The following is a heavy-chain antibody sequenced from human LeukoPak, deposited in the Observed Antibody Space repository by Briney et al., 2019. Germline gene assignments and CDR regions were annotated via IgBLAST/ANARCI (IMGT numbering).Heavy chain of an antibody. CDR2: IFYSGSS. D-gene: IGHD6-13*01. CDR1: GGSISSGNYY. J-gene: IGHJ4*02. V-gene: IGHV4-39*01. CDR3: ARLAAAAGDY. Sequence: PSETLSLTCTVSGGSISSGNYYWGWIRQPPGEGLEWIGSIFYSGSSDYNPSLKSRVTISVDTSKNQFSLKLSSVTAADTAVYYCARLAAAAGDYWGQGTLVTVSS.